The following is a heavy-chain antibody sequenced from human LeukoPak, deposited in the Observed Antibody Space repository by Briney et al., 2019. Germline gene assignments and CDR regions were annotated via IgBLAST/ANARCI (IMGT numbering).Heavy chain of an antibody. D-gene: IGHD5-12*01. CDR1: GFTFDDYG. J-gene: IGHJ5*02. Sequence: PGGSLRLSCAASGFTFDDYGMSWVRQAPGKGLEWVSGINWNGGSTDYADSVKGRFTISRDNAKNSLYLQMNSLRAEDTAVYYCAGTPLRLRTQTWGQGTLVTVSS. CDR3: AGTPLRLRTQT. CDR2: INWNGGST. V-gene: IGHV3-20*04.